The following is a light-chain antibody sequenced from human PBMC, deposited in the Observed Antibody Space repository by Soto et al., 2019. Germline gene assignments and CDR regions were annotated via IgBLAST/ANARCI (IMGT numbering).Light chain of an antibody. V-gene: IGKV1-5*03. Sequence: DIQMTQSPSTLSGSVGDRVTITCRASQTISSWLAWYQQKPGKAPKLLIYKASTLKRGGPSRYSGSGSGTEFTLHTGTQPPDDXXXXXCXXYNSYSEAFGQGTKVDIK. CDR1: QTISSW. CDR2: KAS. J-gene: IGKJ1*01. CDR3: XXYNSYSEA.